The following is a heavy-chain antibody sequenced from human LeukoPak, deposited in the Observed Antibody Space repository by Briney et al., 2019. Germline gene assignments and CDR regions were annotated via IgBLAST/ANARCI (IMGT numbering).Heavy chain of an antibody. V-gene: IGHV1-18*01. D-gene: IGHD3-22*01. Sequence: ASVKVSRKASGYTFTSYGIIWVRQAPGQGLEWMGWISAYSGNTNYAQKLQGRVTMTTDTSTSTAYMELRSLRSDDTAVYYCAVAYYYDSSGYWWGQGTLVTVSS. CDR3: AVAYYYDSSGYW. CDR2: ISAYSGNT. J-gene: IGHJ4*02. CDR1: GYTFTSYG.